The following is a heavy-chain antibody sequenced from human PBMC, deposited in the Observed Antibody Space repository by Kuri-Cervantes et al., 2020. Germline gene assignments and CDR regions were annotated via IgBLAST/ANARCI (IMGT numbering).Heavy chain of an antibody. Sequence: SLKISCVASGFTSQDHAMHWVRQAPGKGLEWVSGIYWNSDTTGYADSVKGRFTISRDNAKNSLYLQMNSLRAEDTALYYCAKDIDRVAAAGRGAFDIWGQRTMVTVSS. J-gene: IGHJ3*02. CDR1: GFTSQDHA. V-gene: IGHV3-9*02. D-gene: IGHD6-13*01. CDR2: IYWNSDTT. CDR3: AKDIDRVAAAGRGAFDI.